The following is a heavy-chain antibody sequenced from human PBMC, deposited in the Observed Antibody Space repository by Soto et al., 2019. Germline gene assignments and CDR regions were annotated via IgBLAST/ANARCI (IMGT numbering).Heavy chain of an antibody. CDR3: ARYSNNWFQTEGMDV. D-gene: IGHD1-20*01. V-gene: IGHV4-4*07. Sequence: SETLSLTCTVSVDSISTYYWSWIRRPAGKGLEWVGRIDASGNTNYNPSLKSRVTMSADTSKKQFSLKLTSVTAADTAVYYCARYSNNWFQTEGMDVWGQGTTVTVSS. J-gene: IGHJ6*02. CDR2: IDASGNT. CDR1: VDSISTYY.